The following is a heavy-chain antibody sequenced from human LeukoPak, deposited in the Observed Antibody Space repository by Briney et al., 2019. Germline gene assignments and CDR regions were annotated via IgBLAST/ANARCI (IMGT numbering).Heavy chain of an antibody. CDR1: GFTFGDYA. V-gene: IGHV3-49*03. D-gene: IGHD2-2*01. Sequence: GGSLRLSRTASGFTFGDYAMSWFRQAPGKGLEWVGFIRSKAYGGTTEYAASVKGRFTISRDDSKSIAYLQMNSLKTEDTAVYYCTRHSGFVVVPAAIDYWGQGTLVTVSS. CDR3: TRHSGFVVVPAAIDY. J-gene: IGHJ4*02. CDR2: IRSKAYGGTT.